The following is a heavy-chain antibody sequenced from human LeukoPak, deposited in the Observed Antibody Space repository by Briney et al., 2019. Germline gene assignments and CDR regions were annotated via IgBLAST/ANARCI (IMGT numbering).Heavy chain of an antibody. J-gene: IGHJ6*03. D-gene: IGHD5-18*01. CDR2: INHSGST. V-gene: IGHV4-34*01. CDR1: GGSFSGYY. Sequence: SETLSLTCAVYGGSFSGYYWSWIRQPPGKGLEWIGEINHSGSTNYNPSLKSRVTISVDTSKNQFSLKLSSVTAADTAVYYCAGQLWSFYYYYYMDVWGKGTTVTVSS. CDR3: AGQLWSFYYYYYMDV.